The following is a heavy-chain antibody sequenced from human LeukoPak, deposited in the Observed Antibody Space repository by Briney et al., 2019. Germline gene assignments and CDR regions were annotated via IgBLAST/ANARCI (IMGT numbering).Heavy chain of an antibody. V-gene: IGHV1-18*01. CDR2: ISAYNGNT. D-gene: IGHD3-3*01. J-gene: IGHJ6*02. Sequence: ASVKVSCKASGYTFTSYGISWVRQAPGQGLEWMGWISAYNGNTNYAQKLQGRVTMTTDTSTSTAYMELRSLRSDDTVVYYCARDREYYDFWSGYGMDVWGQGTTVTVSS. CDR1: GYTFTSYG. CDR3: ARDREYYDFWSGYGMDV.